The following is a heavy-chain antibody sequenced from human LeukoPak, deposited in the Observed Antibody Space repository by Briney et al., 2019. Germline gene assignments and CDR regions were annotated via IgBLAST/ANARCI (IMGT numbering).Heavy chain of an antibody. Sequence: GGSLRLSCAASGITFSTYWMAWVRQAPGKGPEWVANIKGDESARHHADSVKGRFTISRDNTQNSVYLQRNNLRGDDTAVYYCARDVVGSLDYWGQGTLVTVSS. J-gene: IGHJ4*02. D-gene: IGHD1-26*01. V-gene: IGHV3-7*01. CDR1: GITFSTYW. CDR2: IKGDESAR. CDR3: ARDVVGSLDY.